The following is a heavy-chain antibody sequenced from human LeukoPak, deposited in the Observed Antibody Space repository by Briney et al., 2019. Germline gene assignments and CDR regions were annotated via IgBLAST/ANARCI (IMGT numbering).Heavy chain of an antibody. J-gene: IGHJ3*02. V-gene: IGHV1-18*01. CDR3: ARADNWNYLGAFDI. Sequence: ASVKVSCKASGYTFTSYGISRVRQAPGQGLEWMGWISAYNGNTNYAQKLQGRVTMTTDTSTSTAYMELRSLRSDDTAVYYCARADNWNYLGAFDIWGQGTMVTVSS. CDR2: ISAYNGNT. CDR1: GYTFTSYG. D-gene: IGHD1-7*01.